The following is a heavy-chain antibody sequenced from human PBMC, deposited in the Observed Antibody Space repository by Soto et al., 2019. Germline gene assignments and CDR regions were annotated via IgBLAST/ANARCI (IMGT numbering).Heavy chain of an antibody. D-gene: IGHD3-9*01. V-gene: IGHV1-46*01. J-gene: IGHJ6*02. CDR1: GYTFTSYY. Sequence: ASVKVSCKASGYTFTSYYMHWVRQDPGQGLEWMGIINPSGGSTSYAQKFQGRVTMTRDTSTSTVYMELSSLRSEDTAVYYCARVRYDILTGYYSADLSVYGMDVWGQGTTVTVSS. CDR2: INPSGGST. CDR3: ARVRYDILTGYYSADLSVYGMDV.